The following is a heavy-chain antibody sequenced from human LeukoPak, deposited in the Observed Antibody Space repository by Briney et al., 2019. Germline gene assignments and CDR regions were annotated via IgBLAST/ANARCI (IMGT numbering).Heavy chain of an antibody. D-gene: IGHD6-19*01. CDR3: ATDLTRHSSGWYRGIDY. Sequence: ASVKVSCKVSGYTLTELSMHRVRQAPGKGLEWMGGFDPEDGETIYAQKFQGRVTMTEDTSTDTAYMELSSLRSEDTAVYYCATDLTRHSSGWYRGIDYWGQGTLVTVSS. J-gene: IGHJ4*02. CDR2: FDPEDGET. CDR1: GYTLTELS. V-gene: IGHV1-24*01.